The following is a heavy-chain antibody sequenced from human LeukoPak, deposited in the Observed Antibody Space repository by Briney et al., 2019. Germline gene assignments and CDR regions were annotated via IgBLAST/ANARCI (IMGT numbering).Heavy chain of an antibody. CDR3: ATSRPTFYY. J-gene: IGHJ4*02. CDR1: GGSISSNNW. Sequence: SGTLSLTCGVSGGSISSNNWWSWVRQPPGKGLEWIGNIFYSGSTYYSPSLRSRVTISLDTSRNQFSLKLSSVTAADTAVYYCATSRPTFYYWGQGTLVTVSS. V-gene: IGHV4-4*02. CDR2: IFYSGST.